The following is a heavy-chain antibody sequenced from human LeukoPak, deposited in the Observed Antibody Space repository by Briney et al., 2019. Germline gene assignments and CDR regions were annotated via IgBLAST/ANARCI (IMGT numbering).Heavy chain of an antibody. V-gene: IGHV4-30-4*08. D-gene: IGHD4-11*01. CDR3: ASVIYSKMPPGFDY. CDR1: GGSISSGDYY. CDR2: IYYSGST. Sequence: PSETLSLTCTVSGGSISSGDYYWSWIRQPPGKGLEWIGYIYYSGSTYYNPSLKSRVTISVDTSKNQFSLKLSSVTAADTAVYYCASVIYSKMPPGFDYWGQGTLATVSS. J-gene: IGHJ4*02.